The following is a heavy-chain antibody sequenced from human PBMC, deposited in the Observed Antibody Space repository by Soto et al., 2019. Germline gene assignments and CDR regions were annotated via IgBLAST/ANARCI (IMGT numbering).Heavy chain of an antibody. D-gene: IGHD2-21*01. Sequence: MIGFRLALEKELEWVSGISGSGGGTDYAESVKGRFTISRDNSTNTRYLQMNSLKAADAALSYCSLGLIIRPPQYYSAYYG. V-gene: IGHV3-23*01. J-gene: IGHJ6*01. CDR2: ISGSGGGT. CDR3: SLGLIIRPPQYYSAYYG.